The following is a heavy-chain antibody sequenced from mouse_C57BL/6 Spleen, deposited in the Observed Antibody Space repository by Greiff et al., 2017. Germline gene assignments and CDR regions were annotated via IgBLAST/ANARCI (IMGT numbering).Heavy chain of an antibody. Sequence: VQLQESGAELVRPGASVTLSCKASGYTFTDYEMHWVKQTPVHGLEWIGAIDPETGGTAYNQKFKGKAILTADKSSSTAYMELRSLTSEDSAVYYCTRDYCGSSYFDYWGQGTTLTVSS. V-gene: IGHV1-15*01. CDR2: IDPETGGT. CDR3: TRDYCGSSYFDY. J-gene: IGHJ2*01. CDR1: GYTFTDYE. D-gene: IGHD1-1*01.